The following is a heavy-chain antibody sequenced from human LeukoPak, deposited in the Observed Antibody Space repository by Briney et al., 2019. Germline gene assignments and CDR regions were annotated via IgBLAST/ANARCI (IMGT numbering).Heavy chain of an antibody. V-gene: IGHV3-74*01. CDR1: GLTFSDTW. J-gene: IGHJ4*02. CDR2: IRSDGSDT. CDR3: ARGPSGYHNT. Sequence: PGGSLRLSCAASGLTFSDTWMDWVRQAPAQGLVWVSRIRSDGSDTRYAESVKGRFTISRDNAKNTLYLQMNSLRAEDTAVYYCARGPSGYHNTGGQGTLVTVSS. D-gene: IGHD5-12*01.